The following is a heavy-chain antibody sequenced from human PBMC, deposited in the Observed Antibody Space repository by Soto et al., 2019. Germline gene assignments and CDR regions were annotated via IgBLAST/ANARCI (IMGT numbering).Heavy chain of an antibody. CDR3: ARVWYYDSSGYYAFDY. CDR1: GDGFSNYG. D-gene: IGHD3-22*01. J-gene: IGHJ4*02. CDR2: ISAYDGQT. Sequence: ASVKVSCKASGDGFSNYGFSWVRQAPGQGLEWMGWISAYDGQTNYTKKFQSRVTMTTDTSSSTAYMELRSLRSDDPAVYYCARVWYYDSSGYYAFDYWGLGTLVTVSS. V-gene: IGHV1-18*01.